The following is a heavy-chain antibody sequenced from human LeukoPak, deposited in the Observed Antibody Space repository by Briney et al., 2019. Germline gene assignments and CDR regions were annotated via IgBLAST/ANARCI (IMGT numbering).Heavy chain of an antibody. CDR2: ITRSSTTI. CDR1: GFNFSIYS. Sequence: GGSLRLSCAASGFNFSIYSMNWVRQAPGKGLEWVSYITRSSTTIYYADSVKGRFTISRDNAKNSLYLQMNSLRAEDTAVYSCAKVDSGGWYFDLWGRGTLVTVSS. V-gene: IGHV3-48*01. CDR3: AKVDSGGWYFDL. D-gene: IGHD2-15*01. J-gene: IGHJ2*01.